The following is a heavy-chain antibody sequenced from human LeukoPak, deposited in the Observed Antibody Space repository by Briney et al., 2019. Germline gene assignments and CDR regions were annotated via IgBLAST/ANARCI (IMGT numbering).Heavy chain of an antibody. D-gene: IGHD3-10*01. V-gene: IGHV5-51*01. CDR2: IYPADSDT. CDR1: GYLFTSYW. J-gene: IGHJ2*01. Sequence: GESLKIACKGAGYLFTSYWIAWGRQMPGKGLEWMGIIYPADSDTRYSPSFQGQVTISAVKSISTAFLRWTSLKASDTAIYYCARGRGTGSPIGPRYFDLWGRGTLVTVSS. CDR3: ARGRGTGSPIGPRYFDL.